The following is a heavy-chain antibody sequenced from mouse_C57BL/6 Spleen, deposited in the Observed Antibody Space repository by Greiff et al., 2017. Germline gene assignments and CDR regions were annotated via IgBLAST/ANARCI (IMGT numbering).Heavy chain of an antibody. CDR1: GYTFTSYW. CDR2: INPSNGGT. V-gene: IGHV1-53*01. D-gene: IGHD4-1*01. Sequence: QVQLQQPGPELVKPGASVTLSCKASGYTFTSYWMHWVKQRPGQGLEWIGNINPSNGGTNYNEKFKSKATLTVDKSSSTAYMQLSSLTSEDSAVYYCARVDWDGCYFDDWGQGTTLTVSS. CDR3: ARVDWDGCYFDD. J-gene: IGHJ2*01.